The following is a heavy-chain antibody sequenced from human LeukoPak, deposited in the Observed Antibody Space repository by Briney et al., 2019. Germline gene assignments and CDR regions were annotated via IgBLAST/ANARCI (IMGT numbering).Heavy chain of an antibody. D-gene: IGHD3-16*01. CDR3: ARGGDPTYYFDY. CDR2: IYTSGST. J-gene: IGHJ4*02. CDR1: GGSISSGSYY. Sequence: SETLSLTCTVSGGSISSGSYYWSWIRQPAGKGLEWIGRIYTSGSTNYNPSLKSRVTISVDTSKNQFSLKLSSVTAADTAVYYCARGGDPTYYFDYWGQGTLVTVSS. V-gene: IGHV4-61*02.